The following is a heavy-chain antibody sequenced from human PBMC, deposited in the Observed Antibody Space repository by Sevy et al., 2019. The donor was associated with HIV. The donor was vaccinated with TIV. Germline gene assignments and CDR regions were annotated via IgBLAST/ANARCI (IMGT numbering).Heavy chain of an antibody. CDR2: INPDSGVT. CDR3: ARLTTKPTSDLYGMDV. D-gene: IGHD4-17*01. V-gene: IGHV1-2*02. J-gene: IGHJ6*02. Sequence: ASVKVSCKASGYMFTDYYIHWVRQAPGQGLEWMAWINPDSGVTNSAQRFQGEVTVTRDTSISTAYMELSRLRSNDTAIYYCARLTTKPTSDLYGMDVWGQGTTVTVSS. CDR1: GYMFTDYY.